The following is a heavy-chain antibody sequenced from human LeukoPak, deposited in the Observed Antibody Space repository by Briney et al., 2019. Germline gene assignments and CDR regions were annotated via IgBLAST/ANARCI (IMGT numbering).Heavy chain of an antibody. J-gene: IGHJ3*02. Sequence: SETLSLTCAVSGYSISSGYYWGWIRQPPGKGLEWIGSIYHSGSTYYNPSLKRRVTISVDTSKNQFSLKLSSVTAADTAVYYCASGGIVVVISRDAFDIWGQGTMVTVSS. CDR3: ASGGIVVVISRDAFDI. D-gene: IGHD2-21*01. CDR1: GYSISSGYY. CDR2: IYHSGST. V-gene: IGHV4-38-2*01.